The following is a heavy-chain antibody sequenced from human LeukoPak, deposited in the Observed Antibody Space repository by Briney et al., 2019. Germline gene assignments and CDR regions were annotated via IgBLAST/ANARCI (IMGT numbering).Heavy chain of an antibody. Sequence: SETLSLTCAVSGGSISNHYWSWIRQPPGKGLEWIGYIYTSGSTNYNPSLKSRVTISVDTSKNQVSLKLSSVTAADTAVYYCATHIIEFRGVIDPAIDYWGQGTLVTVSS. J-gene: IGHJ4*02. V-gene: IGHV4-4*09. D-gene: IGHD3-16*02. CDR1: GGSISNHY. CDR2: IYTSGST. CDR3: ATHIIEFRGVIDPAIDY.